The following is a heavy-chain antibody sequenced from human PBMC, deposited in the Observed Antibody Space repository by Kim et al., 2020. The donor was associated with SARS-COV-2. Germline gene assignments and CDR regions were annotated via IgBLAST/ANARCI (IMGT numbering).Heavy chain of an antibody. CDR2: IHSKGVTT. D-gene: IGHD4-17*01. Sequence: GGSLRLSCSASGFSFSTNAMRWVRQAPGQGLEYVSGIHSKGVTTYYADSVKGRFTISRDNSKNTLYLQMSSLRTEDTAVYYCAKDDDYGDYVFVCWGQGTLVTVSS. J-gene: IGHJ4*02. V-gene: IGHV3-64D*09. CDR1: GFSFSTNA. CDR3: AKDDDYGDYVFVC.